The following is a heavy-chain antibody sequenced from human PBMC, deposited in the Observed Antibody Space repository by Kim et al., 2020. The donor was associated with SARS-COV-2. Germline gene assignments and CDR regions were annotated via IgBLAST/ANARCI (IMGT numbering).Heavy chain of an antibody. Sequence: GGSLRLSCAASGFTFSDHFLDWVRQAPGKGLEWVGQTTNKGNSYTTQYAASVKGTFTISRDHSKNSVYLQMNSLESEDTAMYYWRGWLEGKPYWGQGNLV. V-gene: IGHV3-72*01. CDR2: TTNKGNSYTT. D-gene: IGHD5-12*01. J-gene: IGHJ4*02. CDR1: GFTFSDHF. CDR3: RGWLEGKPY.